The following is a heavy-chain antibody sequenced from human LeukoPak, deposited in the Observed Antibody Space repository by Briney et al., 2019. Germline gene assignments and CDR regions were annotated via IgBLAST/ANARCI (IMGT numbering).Heavy chain of an antibody. CDR2: INQDASDK. CDR1: GLTFRSTW. D-gene: IGHD1-1*01. J-gene: IGHJ4*02. V-gene: IGHV3-7*05. CDR3: ARGTGRTIDY. Sequence: GGSLRLSCTAPGLTFRSTWMAWARQAPGRGLEWVANINQDASDKYYVGSVKGRFTVSRDNAKNSVYLQMNSLRAEDTALYYCARGTGRTIDYWGQGTLVTVSS.